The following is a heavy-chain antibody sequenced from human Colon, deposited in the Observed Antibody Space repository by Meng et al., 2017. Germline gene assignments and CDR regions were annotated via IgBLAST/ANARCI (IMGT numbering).Heavy chain of an antibody. CDR3: ARGGLHDYGGH. CDR1: GYTFTSYD. D-gene: IGHD4-23*01. V-gene: IGHV1-8*01. J-gene: IGHJ4*02. Sequence: QVQVVQCGAEVKKPGLSVNVSCKASGYTFTSYDCNRVRQATGQGFEWMGWMNRNRGNTSYAQKCQGRVTRTRNTTTSTVHMELSSLKSEDTSVYYSARGGLHDYGGHWGQGTLVTVSS. CDR2: MNRNRGNT.